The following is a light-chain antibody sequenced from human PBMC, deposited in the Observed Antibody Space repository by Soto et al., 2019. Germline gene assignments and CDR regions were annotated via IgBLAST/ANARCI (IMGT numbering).Light chain of an antibody. CDR2: AAS. CDR1: QDISNW. Sequence: DIQMTQSPSSVSASVGDRVTIACRASQDISNWLAWYQQKPGKAPKLLIYAASSLQGGVPSRFTGSGSGTDFSLTINSLQPEDFATYYCQQANGFPRTCGQGTKVEIK. J-gene: IGKJ1*01. V-gene: IGKV1-12*01. CDR3: QQANGFPRT.